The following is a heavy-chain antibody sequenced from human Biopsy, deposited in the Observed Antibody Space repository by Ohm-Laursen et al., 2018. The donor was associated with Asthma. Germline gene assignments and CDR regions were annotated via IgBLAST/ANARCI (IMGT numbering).Heavy chain of an antibody. CDR3: AREGVAGTHIED. CDR1: GFTFTDYW. Sequence: SLRLYCAASGFTFTDYWMHWVRQAPGKGLEWVAVISYDGSSIYYADSVKGRFTISRDNSKNTLSLQMNSLTAEDTAVYYCAREGVAGTHIEDWGQGTLVTVSS. J-gene: IGHJ4*02. D-gene: IGHD6-19*01. V-gene: IGHV3-30-3*01. CDR2: ISYDGSSI.